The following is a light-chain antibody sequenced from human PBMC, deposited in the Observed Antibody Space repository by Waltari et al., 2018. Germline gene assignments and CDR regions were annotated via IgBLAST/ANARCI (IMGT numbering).Light chain of an antibody. Sequence: QSALTQPASVSGSPGQSNTISCTGTSSDVGGYNYASWYQQHPGNAPKLMIYAVGNRHTWGSKRLAASKCCNTASLTISGLQAEDEADDYCSSYTSSSSREVFGRGTKLTVL. CDR3: SSYTSSSSREV. J-gene: IGLJ2*01. CDR1: SSDVGGYNY. V-gene: IGLV2-14*01. CDR2: AVG.